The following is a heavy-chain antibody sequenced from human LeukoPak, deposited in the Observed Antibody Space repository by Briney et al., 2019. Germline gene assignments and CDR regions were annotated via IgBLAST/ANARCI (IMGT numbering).Heavy chain of an antibody. D-gene: IGHD3-16*01. J-gene: IGHJ4*02. V-gene: IGHV1-18*01. CDR3: ARDNFIQGRTFGGVNY. CDR2: ISAYNGNT. CDR1: GYIFTSYG. Sequence: GASVKVSCKASGYIFTSYGISWVRQAPGQGLEWMGWISAYNGNTNYAQKLQGRVTMTTDTSTSTAYMELRSLRSDDTAVYYCARDNFIQGRTFGGVNYWGQGTLVTVSS.